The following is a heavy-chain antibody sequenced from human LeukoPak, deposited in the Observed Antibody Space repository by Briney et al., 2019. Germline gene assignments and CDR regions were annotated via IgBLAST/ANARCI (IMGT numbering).Heavy chain of an antibody. CDR1: GVSISSYY. CDR3: ATSYYGSSPNCFDP. D-gene: IGHD3-22*01. Sequence: SETLSLTCTVSGVSISSYYWSWVRQPPGKGLEWIGYIYYSGSTNYNPSLKSRVTISLDTSKNQFSLKLTSVTDADTAVYYCATSYYGSSPNCFDPWGQGTLVTVSS. J-gene: IGHJ5*02. CDR2: IYYSGST. V-gene: IGHV4-59*01.